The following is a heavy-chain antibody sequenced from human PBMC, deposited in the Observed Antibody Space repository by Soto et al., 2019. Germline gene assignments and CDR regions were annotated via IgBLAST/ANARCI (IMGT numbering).Heavy chain of an antibody. CDR2: IGTSGKTI. V-gene: IGHV3-48*03. J-gene: IGHJ6*02. D-gene: IGHD4-4*01. CDR1: GFTFSSYE. Sequence: LRLSCAVSGFTFSSYEMNWVRQAPGKGLEWVSYIGTSGKTIYYADSVRGRFTISRDNAKNSLYLQMNSLRAEDTAVYFCARDPAIYSGKFDYGLDVWGRGTTVTVSS. CDR3: ARDPAIYSGKFDYGLDV.